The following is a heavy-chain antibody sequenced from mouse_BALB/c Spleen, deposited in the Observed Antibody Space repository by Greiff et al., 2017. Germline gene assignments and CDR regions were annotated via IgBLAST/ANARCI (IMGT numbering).Heavy chain of an antibody. J-gene: IGHJ4*01. D-gene: IGHD2-14*01. V-gene: IGHV5-12-2*01. CDR1: GFTFSSYT. CDR3: ARKGYASMDY. Sequence: EVMLVESGGGLVQPGGSLKLSCAASGFTFSSYTMSWVRQTPEKRLEWVAYISNGGGSTYYPDTVKGRFTISRDNAKNTLYLQMSSLKSEDTAMYYCARKGYASMDYWGQGTSVTVSS. CDR2: ISNGGGST.